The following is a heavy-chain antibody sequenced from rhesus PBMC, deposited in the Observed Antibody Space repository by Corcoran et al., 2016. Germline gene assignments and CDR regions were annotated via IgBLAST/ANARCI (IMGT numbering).Heavy chain of an antibody. V-gene: IGHV4-106*01. J-gene: IGHJ6*01. D-gene: IGHD3-40*01. CDR2: IYGSGGGT. Sequence: QVQLQESGPGLVKPSETLSLTCAVSGGSISGYYYWSWIRQPPGKGLEWIGYIYGSGGGTNYNPSLKNRVTISIDTSKNQFSLKLSSVTTADTAVYYCARDLNRWGLDSWGQGVVVTVSS. CDR1: GGSISGYYY. CDR3: ARDLNRWGLDS.